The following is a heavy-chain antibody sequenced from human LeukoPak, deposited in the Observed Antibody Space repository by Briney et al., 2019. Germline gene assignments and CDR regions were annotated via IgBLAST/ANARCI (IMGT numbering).Heavy chain of an antibody. D-gene: IGHD5-18*01. V-gene: IGHV1-69*05. J-gene: IGHJ4*02. CDR2: IIPIFGTA. CDR3: ARSGNGYSYGYSLDY. Sequence: ASVKVSFKASGGTFSSYAISWVRQAPGQGLEWMGGIIPIFGTANYAQKFQGRVTITRDESTSTAYMELSSLRSEDTAVYYCARSGNGYSYGYSLDYWGQGTLVTVSS. CDR1: GGTFSSYA.